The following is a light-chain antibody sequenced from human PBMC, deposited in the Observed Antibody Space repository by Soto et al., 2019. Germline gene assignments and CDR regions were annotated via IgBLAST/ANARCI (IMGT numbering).Light chain of an antibody. V-gene: IGKV3-11*01. J-gene: IGKJ1*01. CDR1: QSVSSY. CDR2: DAS. CDR3: QQRSNCPQT. Sequence: EIVLTQSPATLSLSPGERATLSCRASQSVSSYLAWYQQKPGQAPRLLIYDASNRATGIPTRFSGSGSGTDFTLTISSLEPEDFAVYYCQQRSNCPQTFGPGIKVDI.